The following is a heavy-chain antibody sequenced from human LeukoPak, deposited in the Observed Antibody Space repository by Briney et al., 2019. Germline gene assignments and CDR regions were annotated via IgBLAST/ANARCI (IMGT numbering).Heavy chain of an antibody. J-gene: IGHJ4*02. CDR1: GFTFSSYG. CDR2: ISYDGSNK. CDR3: AKDVGYCSSTSCYGP. Sequence: PGGSLRLSCAASGFTFSSYGMHRVRQAPGKGLEWVAVISYDGSNKYYADSVKGRFTISRDNSKNTLYLQMNSLRAEDTAVYYCAKDVGYCSSTSCYGPWGQGTLVTVSS. V-gene: IGHV3-30*18. D-gene: IGHD2-2*01.